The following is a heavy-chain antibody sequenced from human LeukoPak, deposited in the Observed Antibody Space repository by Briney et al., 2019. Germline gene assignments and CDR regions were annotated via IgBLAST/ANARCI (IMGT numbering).Heavy chain of an antibody. CDR1: GFTLRSYA. V-gene: IGHV3-23*01. CDR2: ISGSGGRT. J-gene: IGHJ4*02. CDR3: AQARRTTVTPFHH. Sequence: GGSLRLSCAASGFTLRSYAMSGLREARGRGLVGVSSISGSGGRTYYADSVKGRFTISSDNSKDTLYLQMNSRRAEDTAVHYCAQARRTTVTPFHHWGQGTLVTVSS. D-gene: IGHD4-17*01.